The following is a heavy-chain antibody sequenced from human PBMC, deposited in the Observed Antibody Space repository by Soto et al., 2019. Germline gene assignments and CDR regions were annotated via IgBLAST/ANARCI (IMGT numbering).Heavy chain of an antibody. CDR1: GGSISNYY. CDR2: IYYSGST. J-gene: IGHJ3*02. D-gene: IGHD2-15*01. Sequence: QVQLQESGPGLVKPSETLSLTCTVSGGSISNYYWSWIRQPPGKGLEWIGHIYYSGSTNYNPSLKSLVTIFVDTPQNQFSLKLSSVTAADTAVYYCARQVYCSGGSCYSRPYDAFDIWGQGTRVTVSS. CDR3: ARQVYCSGGSCYSRPYDAFDI. V-gene: IGHV4-59*08.